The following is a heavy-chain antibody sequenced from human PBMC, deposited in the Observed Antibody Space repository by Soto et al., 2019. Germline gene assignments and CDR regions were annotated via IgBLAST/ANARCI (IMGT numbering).Heavy chain of an antibody. J-gene: IGHJ4*02. Sequence: ASVKVSCKVSGYTLTDLSMHWVRQAPGKGLEWMGGFDPEDGETIYAQKFQGRVTMTEDTSTDTAYMELSSLRSEDTAVYYCATVTHGQLETYYFDYWGQGTLVTVSS. D-gene: IGHD6-13*01. CDR1: GYTLTDLS. CDR3: ATVTHGQLETYYFDY. CDR2: FDPEDGET. V-gene: IGHV1-24*01.